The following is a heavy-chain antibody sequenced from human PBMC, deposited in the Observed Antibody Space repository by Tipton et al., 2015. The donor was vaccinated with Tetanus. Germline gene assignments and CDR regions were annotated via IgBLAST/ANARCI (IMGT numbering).Heavy chain of an antibody. D-gene: IGHD6-13*01. CDR2: MDPKTGRA. V-gene: IGHV1-8*01. Sequence: QSGAEVKKPGASVKVSCKAFGYAFSSYDLNWVRQATGQGLEWLGYMDPKTGRAGVAQKFQGRVTMTSNISITTAYVELKNPRSDDTAVYYCARGNRGSSWYFWGQGTLVTVSS. CDR3: ARGNRGSSWYF. CDR1: GYAFSSYD. J-gene: IGHJ4*02.